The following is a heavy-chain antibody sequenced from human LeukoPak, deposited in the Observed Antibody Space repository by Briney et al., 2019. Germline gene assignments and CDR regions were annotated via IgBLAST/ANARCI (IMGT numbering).Heavy chain of an antibody. V-gene: IGHV3-23*01. CDR3: AKNIDDILTDFPTRNCFDP. Sequence: GGSLRLSCAASGFTFNNFAVSWVRQAPGKGLQWVSSISGSGYRTYYADSVKGRFIISRDNSMDTLYLQMNGLGAEDTAIYFCAKNIDDILTDFPTRNCFDPWGQGTLVTVSS. CDR2: ISGSGYRT. J-gene: IGHJ5*02. CDR1: GFTFNNFA. D-gene: IGHD3-9*01.